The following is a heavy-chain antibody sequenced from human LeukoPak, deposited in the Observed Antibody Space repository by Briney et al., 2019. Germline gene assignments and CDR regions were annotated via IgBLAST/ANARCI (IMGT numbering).Heavy chain of an antibody. CDR1: DGSFLGYY. CDR3: ARVGAGGPRRALDV. D-gene: IGHD6-13*01. J-gene: IGHJ3*01. CDR2: INHSGST. Sequence: PSETLSLTCTVYDGSFLGYYWSWIRQPPGKGLEWIGEINHSGSTNYNSSLKSRVTISADTSKNQFSLKLSSVTAADTAVYYCARVGAGGPRRALDVWGQGTMVTVSS. V-gene: IGHV4-34*01.